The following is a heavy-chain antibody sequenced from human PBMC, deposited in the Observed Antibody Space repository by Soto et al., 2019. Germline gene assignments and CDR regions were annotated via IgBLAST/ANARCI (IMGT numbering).Heavy chain of an antibody. Sequence: GASVKVSCKASGYTFTSYYMHWVRQAPGQGLEWMGIINPSGGSTSYAQKFQGRVTMTRDTSTSTVYMELSSLRSEDTAVYYCVRDLVEGNDILTGYRPGGMDVWGQGTSVTVSS. J-gene: IGHJ6*02. CDR3: VRDLVEGNDILTGYRPGGMDV. CDR1: GYTFTSYY. CDR2: INPSGGST. V-gene: IGHV1-46*01. D-gene: IGHD3-9*01.